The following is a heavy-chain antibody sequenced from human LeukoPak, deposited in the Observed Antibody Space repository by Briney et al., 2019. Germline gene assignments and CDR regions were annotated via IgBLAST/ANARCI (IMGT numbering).Heavy chain of an antibody. J-gene: IGHJ3*02. D-gene: IGHD3-10*01. V-gene: IGHV1-8*01. Sequence: ASVKVSCKASGYTFTIFDINWVRQAPGQGLEWVGWINPKTGDTVYAQNFQGRVTMTRNTSISTAYMELSSLRSEDTAVYYCARGYYGSGSYYNAASDAFDIWGQGTMVTVSS. CDR2: INPKTGDT. CDR3: ARGYYGSGSYYNAASDAFDI. CDR1: GYTFTIFD.